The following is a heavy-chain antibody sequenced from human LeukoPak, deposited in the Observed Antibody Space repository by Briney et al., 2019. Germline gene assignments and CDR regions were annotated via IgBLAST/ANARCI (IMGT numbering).Heavy chain of an antibody. J-gene: IGHJ4*02. CDR2: ISGSGGST. D-gene: IGHD3-10*01. CDR3: AKDHVFLLCFGEFSFFDY. CDR1: GFTFSSYA. Sequence: GGSLRLSCAASGFTFSSYAMSWVRQAPGKGLEWVSAISGSGGSTYYADSVKGRFTISRDNSKNTLYLQMNSLRAEDTAVYYCAKDHVFLLCFGEFSFFDYWGQGTLVTVSS. V-gene: IGHV3-23*01.